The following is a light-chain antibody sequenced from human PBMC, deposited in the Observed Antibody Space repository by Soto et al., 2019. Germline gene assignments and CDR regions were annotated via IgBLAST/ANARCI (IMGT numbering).Light chain of an antibody. CDR1: QSVSSY. CDR3: QQYGSSPWT. Sequence: EIVLTQSPATLSLSPGERATLSCRASQSVSSYLAWYQQKPGQAPRLLIYDASSRATGIPDRISGSGSGTDFTLTITRLEPEDFAVYYCQQYGSSPWTFGQGTKVDI. CDR2: DAS. V-gene: IGKV3-20*01. J-gene: IGKJ1*01.